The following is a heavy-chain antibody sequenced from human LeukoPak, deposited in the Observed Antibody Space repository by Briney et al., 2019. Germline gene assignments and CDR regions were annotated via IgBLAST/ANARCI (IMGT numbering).Heavy chain of an antibody. J-gene: IGHJ5*02. Sequence: GESLKISCKGSGYSFTSYWISWVRQMPGKGLEWMGRFDPSDSYTNYSPSFQGHVTISADKSISTAYLQWSSLKASDTAMYYCAREASDCSSTSCYFLRWFDPWGQGTLVTVSS. V-gene: IGHV5-10-1*01. CDR2: FDPSDSYT. CDR3: AREASDCSSTSCYFLRWFDP. D-gene: IGHD2-2*01. CDR1: GYSFTSYW.